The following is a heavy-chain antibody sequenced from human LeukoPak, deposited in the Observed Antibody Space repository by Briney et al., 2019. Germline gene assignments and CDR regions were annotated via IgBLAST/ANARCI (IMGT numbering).Heavy chain of an antibody. CDR1: GYTFIGYS. CDR3: AREYGGNPGLFGY. J-gene: IGHJ4*02. CDR2: ITPYNGNT. D-gene: IGHD4-23*01. Sequence: GASVKVSCKASGYTFIGYSISWVRQAPGHGLEWMGWITPYNGNTNYVQNFQGRVTMTTDTSTNTAYMELRSLRSDDTAVYYCAREYGGNPGLFGYWGQGTLVTVFS. V-gene: IGHV1-18*01.